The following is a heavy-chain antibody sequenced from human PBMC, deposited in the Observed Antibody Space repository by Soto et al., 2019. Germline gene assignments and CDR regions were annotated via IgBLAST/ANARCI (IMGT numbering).Heavy chain of an antibody. J-gene: IGHJ5*02. CDR1: GDSISSSIQY. CDR3: ARHWIAGSSIP. V-gene: IGHV4-39*01. CDR2: IHYSGTS. D-gene: IGHD2-21*01. Sequence: PSETLSLTCSVSGDSISSSIQYWGWIRQPPGKGLEWIGSIHYSGTSYYNPSLKSRVTIFVDTSKNQLSLKLSSVTAADTAVYYCARHWIAGSSIPWGQGTLVTVSS.